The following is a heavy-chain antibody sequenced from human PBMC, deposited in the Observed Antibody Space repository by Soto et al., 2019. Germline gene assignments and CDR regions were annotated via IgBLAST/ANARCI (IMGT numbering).Heavy chain of an antibody. CDR2: IYYSRST. Sequence: SETLSLTCTVSGGSISSYYWSWIRQPPGKGLEWIGYIYYSRSTNYNPSLKSRVTISVDTSKNQFSLKLSSVTAADTAVYYCARAPSDYDFWSGYGGMDVWGQGTTVTVSS. CDR3: ARAPSDYDFWSGYGGMDV. J-gene: IGHJ6*02. D-gene: IGHD3-3*01. CDR1: GGSISSYY. V-gene: IGHV4-59*01.